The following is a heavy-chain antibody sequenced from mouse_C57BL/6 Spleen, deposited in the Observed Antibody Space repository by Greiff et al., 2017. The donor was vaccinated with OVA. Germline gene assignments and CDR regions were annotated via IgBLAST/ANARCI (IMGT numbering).Heavy chain of an antibody. CDR3: TREDYGSSCDY. CDR1: GYTFTDYE. J-gene: IGHJ2*01. Sequence: QVQLQQSGAELVRPGASVTLSCKASGYTFTDYEMHWVKQTPVHGLEWIGAIDPETGGTAYNQKFKGKAILTADKSSSTAYMELRSLTSEDSAVYYCTREDYGSSCDYWGQGTTLTVSS. CDR2: IDPETGGT. D-gene: IGHD1-1*01. V-gene: IGHV1-15*01.